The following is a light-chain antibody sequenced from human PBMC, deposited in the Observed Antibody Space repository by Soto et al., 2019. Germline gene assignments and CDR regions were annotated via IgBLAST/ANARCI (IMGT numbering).Light chain of an antibody. CDR3: QQYNSAWT. Sequence: DIQMTQSPSTLSASVGDRVTITCRASQSVSSWLAWYQQKPGKAPNLLIYTASSLESGAPSRFSGSGSGTEFTLTISSLQPDDFATYYCQQYNSAWTFGQGTTVEIK. V-gene: IGKV1-5*03. CDR2: TAS. CDR1: QSVSSW. J-gene: IGKJ1*01.